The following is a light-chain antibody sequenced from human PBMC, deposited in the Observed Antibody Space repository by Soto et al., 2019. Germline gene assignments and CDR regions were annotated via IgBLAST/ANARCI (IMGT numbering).Light chain of an antibody. Sequence: DIQMTQSPSTLSASVGDRVTITCRASQSISSWLAWYQQKPGKAPKLLIYDASSLESGVPSRFSGSGSGTEFTLTISSLQPDDFAKYYCHQYNSYPFTFGPGTKVDIK. CDR1: QSISSW. CDR3: HQYNSYPFT. V-gene: IGKV1-5*01. CDR2: DAS. J-gene: IGKJ3*01.